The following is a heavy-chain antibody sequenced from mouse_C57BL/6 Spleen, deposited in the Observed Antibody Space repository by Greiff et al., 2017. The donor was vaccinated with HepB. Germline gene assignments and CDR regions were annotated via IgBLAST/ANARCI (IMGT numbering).Heavy chain of an antibody. Sequence: QVQLQQPGTELVKPGASGKLSCKASAYTFTSYWRNWVKQRPGQGLEWIGNINPSNGGTNYNEKFKSKATLTVDKSSSTAYMQLSSLTSEDSAVYYCARAGDYDYFDYWGQGTTLTVSS. CDR2: INPSNGGT. CDR1: AYTFTSYW. V-gene: IGHV1-53*01. CDR3: ARAGDYDYFDY. D-gene: IGHD2-4*01. J-gene: IGHJ2*01.